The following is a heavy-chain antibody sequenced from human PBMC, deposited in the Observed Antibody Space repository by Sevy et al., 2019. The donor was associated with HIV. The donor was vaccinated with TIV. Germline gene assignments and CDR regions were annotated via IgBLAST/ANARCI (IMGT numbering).Heavy chain of an antibody. J-gene: IGHJ4*02. CDR2: ISYDGSNK. D-gene: IGHD3-22*01. V-gene: IGHV3-30-3*01. CDR1: GFTFSSYG. Sequence: GGSLRLSCAASGFTFSSYGIHWVRQAPGKGLEWVAVISYDGSNKYYAHSVKGRFTISRDNSKNTLYLQMNSLRNEDTAVYHCARTNYYDSSGYYIDYWGQGTLVTVSS. CDR3: ARTNYYDSSGYYIDY.